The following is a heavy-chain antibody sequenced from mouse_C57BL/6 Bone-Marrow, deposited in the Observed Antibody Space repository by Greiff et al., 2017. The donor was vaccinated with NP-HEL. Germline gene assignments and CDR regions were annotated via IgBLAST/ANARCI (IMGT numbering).Heavy chain of an antibody. CDR2: IYPRDGSA. J-gene: IGHJ3*01. CDR3: ARWVCYGSSWFAY. CDR1: GYTFTSYD. Sequence: QVQLQQSGPALVKPGASVKLSCKASGYTFTSYDINWVKQRPGQGLEWIGWIYPRDGSAKYNEKFKGKATLTVDTSSSTAYMQLHRLTSEESAVYLCARWVCYGSSWFAYGGQGTLVTVYA. D-gene: IGHD1-1*01. V-gene: IGHV1-85*01.